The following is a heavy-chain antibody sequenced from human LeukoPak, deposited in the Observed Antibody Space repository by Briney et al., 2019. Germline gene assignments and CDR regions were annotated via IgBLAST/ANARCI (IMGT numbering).Heavy chain of an antibody. V-gene: IGHV4-59*08. D-gene: IGHD5-18*01. CDR1: GGSISSYY. CDR3: ARLRSYGTFDY. CDR2: IYYSGST. Sequence: PSETLSLTCAVSGGSISSYYWSWIRQPPGKGLEWIGYIYYSGSTNYNPSLKSRVTISVDTSENQFSLKLSSVTAADTAVYYCARLRSYGTFDYWGQGTLVTVSS. J-gene: IGHJ4*02.